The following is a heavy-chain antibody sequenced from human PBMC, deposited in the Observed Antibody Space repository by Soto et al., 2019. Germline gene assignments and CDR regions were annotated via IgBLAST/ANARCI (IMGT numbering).Heavy chain of an antibody. CDR2: VNSVGTST. CDR3: AGQYSSSSVEF. D-gene: IGHD6-6*01. CDR1: GFNFNIYS. V-gene: IGHV3-74*01. J-gene: IGHJ4*02. Sequence: EVRLVESGGGLVQPGGSLRLSCAASGFNFNIYSMHWVRQAPGKGLVWVSRVNSVGTSTHYADSVKGRFTISRDSAKNTLYLQMNSLRAEDTAVYYCAGQYSSSSVEFWGQGTLVTVSS.